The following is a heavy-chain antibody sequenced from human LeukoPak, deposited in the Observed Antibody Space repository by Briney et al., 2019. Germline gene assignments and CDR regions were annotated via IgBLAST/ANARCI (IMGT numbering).Heavy chain of an antibody. Sequence: TGGSLRLSCAASGFIFSSNYMTWVRQAPGKGLEWVSVIFSGGSTYYADSVKGRVTISRDNSKNTLYLQMNNLSGEDTAVYYCARVGPTRSDFDYWGQGTLVTVSS. CDR3: ARVGPTRSDFDY. V-gene: IGHV3-53*01. CDR1: GFIFSSNY. J-gene: IGHJ4*02. D-gene: IGHD1-26*01. CDR2: IFSGGST.